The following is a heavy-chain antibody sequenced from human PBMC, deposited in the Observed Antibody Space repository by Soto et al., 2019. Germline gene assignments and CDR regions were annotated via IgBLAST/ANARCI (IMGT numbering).Heavy chain of an antibody. J-gene: IGHJ4*02. V-gene: IGHV3-23*01. CDR1: GFTFSSYA. D-gene: IGHD2-2*01. CDR3: AKDQSWASRVPAAVDY. CDR2: ISGSGGST. Sequence: GGSLRLSCAASGFTFSSYAMSWVRQAPGKGLEWVSAISGSGGSTYYADSVKGRFTISRDNSKNTLYLQMNSLRAEDTAVYYCAKDQSWASRVPAAVDYWGQGTLVTVSS.